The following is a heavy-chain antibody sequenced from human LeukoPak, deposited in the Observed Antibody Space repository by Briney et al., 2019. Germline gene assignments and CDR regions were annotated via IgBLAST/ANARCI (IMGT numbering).Heavy chain of an antibody. D-gene: IGHD5-12*01. CDR1: GFSVSNYW. Sequence: PGGSLRLSCAASGFSVSNYWMSWVRQAPGKGLEWVAHINQDGSKEYYMDSVKARFTISRDNAKNTLSLQMNSLRAEDTAVYYCVRDGGVSGYDLLDYWGQGTLVTVSS. V-gene: IGHV3-7*01. CDR3: VRDGGVSGYDLLDY. J-gene: IGHJ4*02. CDR2: INQDGSKE.